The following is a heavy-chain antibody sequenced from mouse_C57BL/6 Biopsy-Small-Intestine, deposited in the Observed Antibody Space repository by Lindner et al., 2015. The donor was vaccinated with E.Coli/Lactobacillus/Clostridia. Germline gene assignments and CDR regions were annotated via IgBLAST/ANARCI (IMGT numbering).Heavy chain of an antibody. CDR3: SRPTYYTNYAFSY. Sequence: VLLRESGGGLVKPGGSLKLSCAASGFTFSTYGMSWVRQTPDKRLEWVATISSGSTYTYYPDNVKGRFTISRDNAKKFLYLQMSSLKSEDTAMYYCSRPTYYTNYAFSYWGQGDSGHCLC. V-gene: IGHV5-6*01. D-gene: IGHD2-5*01. CDR1: GFTFSTYG. J-gene: IGHJ3*01. CDR2: ISSGSTYT.